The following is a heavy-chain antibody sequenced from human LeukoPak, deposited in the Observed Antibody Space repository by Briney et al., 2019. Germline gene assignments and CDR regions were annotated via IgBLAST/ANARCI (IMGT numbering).Heavy chain of an antibody. Sequence: SETLSLTCTVSGGSISSYYWSWIRQPPGKGLEWIGYIYYSGSTNYNPSLKSRVTISVDTSKNQFSLKLSSVTAADTAVYYCARDVASIAARTRTYNWFDPWGQGTLVTVSS. D-gene: IGHD6-6*01. CDR3: ARDVASIAARTRTYNWFDP. V-gene: IGHV4-59*12. CDR2: IYYSGST. CDR1: GGSISSYY. J-gene: IGHJ5*02.